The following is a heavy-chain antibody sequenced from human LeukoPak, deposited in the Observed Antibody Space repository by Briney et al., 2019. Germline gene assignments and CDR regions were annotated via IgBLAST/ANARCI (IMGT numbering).Heavy chain of an antibody. CDR1: GFTFSSYS. V-gene: IGHV3-21*05. CDR2: ISSSTIFI. CDR3: AREGFFDY. Sequence: GGSLRLSCAASGFTFSSYSMNWVRQAPGKGLEWVSFISSSTIFIYYADSVKGRFTISRDNAKNSLYLQMNSLRAEDTAVYYCAREGFFDYWGQGTLVTVSS. J-gene: IGHJ4*02.